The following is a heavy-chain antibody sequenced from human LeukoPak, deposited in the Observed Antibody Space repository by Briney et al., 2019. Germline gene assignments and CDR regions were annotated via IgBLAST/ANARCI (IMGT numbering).Heavy chain of an antibody. D-gene: IGHD6-13*01. V-gene: IGHV4-61*01. CDR1: GGSVSSGSYY. CDR3: ARGWQQLVY. Sequence: SETLSLTCTVSGGSVSSGSYYWSWIRQPPGRGLEWIGYIYYSGNTNYNPSLKSRVTMSVDTSKNQFSLKLSSVTAADTAVYYCARGWQQLVYWGQGTLVTVSS. CDR2: IYYSGNT. J-gene: IGHJ4*02.